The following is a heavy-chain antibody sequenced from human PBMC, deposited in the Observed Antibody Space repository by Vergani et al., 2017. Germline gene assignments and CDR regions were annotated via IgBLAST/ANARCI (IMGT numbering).Heavy chain of an antibody. Sequence: EVQLEESGGGLVMPGRSLRLSCVASGFTSAGYAMHWVRQAPGKGLEWVPGISWNSNSIGYADSVKGRFTISRDNAKNSLYLQRNSLRAEDTALYYCAKDLGTSSGGAWFDPWGKGTLVTVSS. J-gene: IGHJ5*02. CDR1: GFTSAGYA. D-gene: IGHD6-6*01. CDR2: ISWNSNSI. CDR3: AKDLGTSSGGAWFDP. V-gene: IGHV3-9*02.